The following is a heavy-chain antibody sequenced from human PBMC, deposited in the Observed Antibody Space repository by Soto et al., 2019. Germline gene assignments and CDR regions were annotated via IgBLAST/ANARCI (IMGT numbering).Heavy chain of an antibody. CDR2: IIPIFGTA. CDR1: GGTFSSYA. V-gene: IGHV1-69*13. CDR3: ARSMVRGVTLPRVFDY. D-gene: IGHD3-10*01. Sequence: SVKVSCKASGGTFSSYAISWVRQAPGQGLEWMGGIIPIFGTANYAQKFQGRVTITADESTSTAYMELSSLRSEDTAVYYCARSMVRGVTLPRVFDYWGQGTLVTVSS. J-gene: IGHJ4*02.